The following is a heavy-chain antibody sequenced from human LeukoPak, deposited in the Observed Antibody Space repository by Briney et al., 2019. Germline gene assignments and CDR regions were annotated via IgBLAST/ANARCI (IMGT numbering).Heavy chain of an antibody. D-gene: IGHD3-10*01. V-gene: IGHV4-31*03. CDR2: IYYSGST. CDR1: GGSISSGGYY. J-gene: IGHJ6*02. Sequence: SETLSLTCTVSGGSISSGGYYWSWIRQHPGKGLERIGYIYYSGSTYYNPSLKSRVTISVDTSKNQFSLKLSSVTAADTAVYYCARGPITMVRGVRAFAPSMDVWGQGTTVTVSS. CDR3: ARGPITMVRGVRAFAPSMDV.